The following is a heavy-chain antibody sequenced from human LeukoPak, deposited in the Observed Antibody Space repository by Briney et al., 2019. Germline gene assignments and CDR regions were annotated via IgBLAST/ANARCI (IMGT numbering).Heavy chain of an antibody. J-gene: IGHJ4*02. CDR1: GFTFRGYE. Sequence: LRLSCSASGFTFRGYEFTWVRQAPGKGLEWTGEINHSGSTNYNPSLKSRVTISVDTSKNQFSLKLSSVTAADTAVYYCARLGRGSGYYSHDYWGQGTLVTVSS. CDR2: INHSGST. V-gene: IGHV4-34*01. CDR3: ARLGRGSGYYSHDY. D-gene: IGHD3-22*01.